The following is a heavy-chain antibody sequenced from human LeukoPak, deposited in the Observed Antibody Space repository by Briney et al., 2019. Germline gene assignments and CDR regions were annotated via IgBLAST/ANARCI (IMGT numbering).Heavy chain of an antibody. CDR2: ISGSGGST. CDR1: GFTFSSYA. V-gene: IGHV3-23*01. D-gene: IGHD5-12*01. J-gene: IGHJ5*02. Sequence: GGSLRLSCAASGFTFSSYAMSWVRQAPGKGLEWVAAISGSGGSTYYADSVKGRFPISRDNSRNTLYLQMNSLRAEDTAVYYCAKENGYGFRPAFKGNWFDPWGQGTLVTVSS. CDR3: AKENGYGFRPAFKGNWFDP.